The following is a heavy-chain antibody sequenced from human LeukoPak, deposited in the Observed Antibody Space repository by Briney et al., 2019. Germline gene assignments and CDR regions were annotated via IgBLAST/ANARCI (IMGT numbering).Heavy chain of an antibody. Sequence: ASVKVSCKASGYTFSSYPINWVRQAPGQGLEWMGWINPNSGGTNYAQKFQGRVTMTRDTSISTAYMELSRLRSDDTAVYYCARGISSRLGYCSGGSCYNYYYMDVWGKGTTVTVSS. CDR2: INPNSGGT. D-gene: IGHD2-15*01. CDR1: GYTFSSYP. CDR3: ARGISSRLGYCSGGSCYNYYYMDV. V-gene: IGHV1-2*02. J-gene: IGHJ6*03.